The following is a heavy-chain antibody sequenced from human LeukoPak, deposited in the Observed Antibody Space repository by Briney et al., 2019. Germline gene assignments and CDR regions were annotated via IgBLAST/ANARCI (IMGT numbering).Heavy chain of an antibody. CDR1: GFTVSSNY. J-gene: IGHJ6*03. V-gene: IGHV3-53*01. Sequence: PGGSLRLSCAASGFTVSSNYMSWVRQAPGKGLEWVSVIYSGGSTYYADSVKGRFTISRDNAKNSLYLQMNSLRAEDTAVYYCARDIVVVIAIGPPHYYMDVWGKGTTVTVSS. D-gene: IGHD2-21*01. CDR3: ARDIVVVIAIGPPHYYMDV. CDR2: IYSGGST.